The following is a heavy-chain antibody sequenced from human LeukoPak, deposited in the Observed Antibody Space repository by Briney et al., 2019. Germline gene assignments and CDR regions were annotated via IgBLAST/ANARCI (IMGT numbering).Heavy chain of an antibody. CDR2: ISAYDGNT. CDR3: ARDRARNCGGDCYSGT. V-gene: IGHV1-18*01. D-gene: IGHD2-21*02. J-gene: IGHJ5*02. CDR1: GYTFTSYG. Sequence: ASVKVSCKASGYTFTSYGISWVRQAPGQGLEWMGWISAYDGNTNYAQKLQGRVTMTTDTSTSTAYMELRSLRSDDTAVYYCARDRARNCGGDCYSGTWGQGTLVTVSS.